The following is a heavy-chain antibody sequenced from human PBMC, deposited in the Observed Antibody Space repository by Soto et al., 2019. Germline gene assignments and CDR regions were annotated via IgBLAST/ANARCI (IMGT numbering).Heavy chain of an antibody. Sequence: GGSLRLSCAASGFTFSSYSMSWVRQAPGGGLEWVSSMSGSSSTTYYADSVRGRFTISRDRSKNTLYLQMSSLRAEDTALYYCAKNQERELPRVIDFWGQGTLVTVSS. CDR2: MSGSSSTT. CDR3: AKNQERELPRVIDF. J-gene: IGHJ4*02. D-gene: IGHD1-7*01. CDR1: GFTFSSYS. V-gene: IGHV3-23*01.